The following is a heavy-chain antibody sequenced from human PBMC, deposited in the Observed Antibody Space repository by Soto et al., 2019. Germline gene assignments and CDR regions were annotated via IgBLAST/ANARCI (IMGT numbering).Heavy chain of an antibody. J-gene: IGHJ4*02. CDR2: ISGSGGST. CDR3: AKSHYDSSAGFDY. V-gene: IGHV3-23*01. D-gene: IGHD3-22*01. CDR1: GFTFSSYA. Sequence: EVQLLESGGGLVQPGGSLRLSCAASGFTFSSYAMSWVRQAPGKGLEWVSAISGSGGSTYYADSVKGRFTISRDNSKNTLYLQMNSLRAEDTAIYYCAKSHYDSSAGFDYWGQGTLVTVSS.